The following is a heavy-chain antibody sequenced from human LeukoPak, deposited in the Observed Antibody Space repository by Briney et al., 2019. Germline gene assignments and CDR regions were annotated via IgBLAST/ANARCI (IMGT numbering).Heavy chain of an antibody. D-gene: IGHD6-6*01. CDR3: ARVYSSSPVGGVDY. CDR2: IWYDGSNK. J-gene: IGHJ4*02. V-gene: IGHV3-33*01. CDR1: RFTFSNYG. Sequence: GGSLRLSCAASRFTFSNYGMHWVRQAPGKGLEWVAVIWYDGSNKYYADSVKGRFTISRDNSKNTLYLQMNSLRAEDTAVYYCARVYSSSPVGGVDYWGQGTLVTVSS.